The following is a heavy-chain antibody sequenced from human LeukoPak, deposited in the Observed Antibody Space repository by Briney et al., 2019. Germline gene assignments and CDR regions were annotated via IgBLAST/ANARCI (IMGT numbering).Heavy chain of an antibody. CDR3: ARDLSGDHYYYYYYMDV. D-gene: IGHD7-27*01. CDR1: GGSISSGSYH. J-gene: IGHJ6*03. V-gene: IGHV4-61*02. CDR2: IYTSGST. Sequence: SETLSLTCTVSGGSISSGSYHWSWIRQPAGKGLEWIGRIYTSGSTNYNPSLKSRVTISVDTSKNQFSLKLSSVTAADTAVYYCARDLSGDHYYYYYYMDVWGKGTTVTVSS.